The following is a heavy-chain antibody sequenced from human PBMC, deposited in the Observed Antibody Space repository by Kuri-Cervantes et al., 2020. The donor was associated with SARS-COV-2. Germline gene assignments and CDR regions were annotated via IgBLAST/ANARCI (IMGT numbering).Heavy chain of an antibody. J-gene: IGHJ6*02. V-gene: IGHV1-69*06. CDR2: IIPIFGTA. Sequence: SVKVSCKASGGTFSSYAISWVRQAPGQGLEWMGGIIPIFGTANYVQKFQGRVTITADKSTSTAYMELSSLRSEDTAVYYCAGSRWLQLDYYYYYGMDVWGQGTTVTVSS. CDR3: AGSRWLQLDYYYYYGMDV. D-gene: IGHD5-24*01. CDR1: GGTFSSYA.